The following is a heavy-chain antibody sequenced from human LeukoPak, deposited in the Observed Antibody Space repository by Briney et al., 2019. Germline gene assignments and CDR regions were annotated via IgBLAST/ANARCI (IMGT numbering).Heavy chain of an antibody. Sequence: ASVKVSCKTSGYSFAIYGISWVRQAPGQGLEWMGLISAYGSTNYAQNLQGRVTMTTDTSTSTAYMELRSLRSDDTAVYYCARGIIGYYFDYWGQGNLVTVPS. D-gene: IGHD2-15*01. CDR2: ISAYGST. CDR3: ARGIIGYYFDY. V-gene: IGHV1-18*01. J-gene: IGHJ4*02. CDR1: GYSFAIYG.